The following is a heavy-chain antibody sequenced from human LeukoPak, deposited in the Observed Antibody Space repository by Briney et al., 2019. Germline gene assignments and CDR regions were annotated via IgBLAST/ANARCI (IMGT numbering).Heavy chain of an antibody. CDR1: GGSISSSGYY. J-gene: IGHJ3*02. V-gene: IGHV4-39*07. CDR2: IYYSGST. CDR3: ARVLLPRWSGVGAFDI. Sequence: SETLSLTCTVSGGSISSSGYYWGWIRQPPGKGLEWIGSIYYSGSTYYNPYLKSRVTISVATSKNQFSLKLSSVTAADTAVYYCARVLLPRWSGVGAFDIWGQGTMVTVSS. D-gene: IGHD4-23*01.